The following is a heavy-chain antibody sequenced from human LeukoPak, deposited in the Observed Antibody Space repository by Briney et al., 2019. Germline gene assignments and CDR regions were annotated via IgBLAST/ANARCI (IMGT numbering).Heavy chain of an antibody. D-gene: IGHD6-19*01. CDR3: VSGKKREPKYSSGWYGFVGFDY. Sequence: ASVKVSCKTSGYTFTSYYMHWVRQAPGQGLEWMGIINPSGGSTSYAQKFQGRVTMTRDMSTSTVYMELSSLRTEDTAVYYCVSGKKREPKYSSGWYGFVGFDYWGQGTLVTVSS. CDR1: GYTFTSYY. J-gene: IGHJ4*02. V-gene: IGHV1-46*01. CDR2: INPSGGST.